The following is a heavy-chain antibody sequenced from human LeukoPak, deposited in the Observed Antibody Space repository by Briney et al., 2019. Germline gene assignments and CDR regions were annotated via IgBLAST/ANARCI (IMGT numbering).Heavy chain of an antibody. Sequence: IPGGSLRLSCVASGFTFSSYTMNWVRQAPGRGLEWVSSISSGSHYIDYADSVRGRFTISRDNAENSLHLHMSSLRAEDTAVYYCVTPPLVTWFDPWGQGTLVTVSS. V-gene: IGHV3-21*01. CDR2: ISSGSHYI. J-gene: IGHJ5*02. CDR3: VTPPLVTWFDP. CDR1: GFTFSSYT. D-gene: IGHD4-23*01.